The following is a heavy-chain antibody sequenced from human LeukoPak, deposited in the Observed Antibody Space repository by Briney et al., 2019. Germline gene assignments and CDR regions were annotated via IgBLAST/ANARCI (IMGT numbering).Heavy chain of an antibody. CDR2: ISSGGSTI. CDR3: ASLGVRLTWIQLLDDY. D-gene: IGHD5-18*01. Sequence: GGSLRLSCVASGFTFSSHSMNWVRQAPGKGLEWVSYISSGGSTIYYADSVKGRFTISRDSAKNSLYLQMNSLRAEDTAVYYCASLGVRLTWIQLLDDYWGQGTLVTVSS. V-gene: IGHV3-48*01. J-gene: IGHJ4*02. CDR1: GFTFSSHS.